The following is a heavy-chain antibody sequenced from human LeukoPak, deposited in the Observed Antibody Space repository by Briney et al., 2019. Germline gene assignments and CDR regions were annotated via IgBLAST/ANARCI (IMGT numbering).Heavy chain of an antibody. Sequence: SETLSLTCTVSGGSISSGDYYWSWIRQPPGKGLEWIGYIYYSGSTYYNPSLKSRVTISVDTSKNQFSLKLSSVTAADTAVYYCARSVVVPAAIELWGQGTLVTASS. D-gene: IGHD2-2*01. CDR1: GGSISSGDYY. CDR2: IYYSGST. V-gene: IGHV4-30-4*01. J-gene: IGHJ4*02. CDR3: ARSVVVPAAIEL.